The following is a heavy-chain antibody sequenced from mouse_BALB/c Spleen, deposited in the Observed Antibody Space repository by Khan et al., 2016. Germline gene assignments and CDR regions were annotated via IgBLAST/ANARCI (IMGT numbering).Heavy chain of an antibody. V-gene: IGHV14-3*02. Sequence: MQLEESGAELVKPGASVKLSCTASGCNIKDTFMHWVKQRPDQGLEWIGRIDPANGNDEYDPKFQGKATITADTSFSTAYLQFSSLTSEDTSVSYCVSDGYYEGFPYWGQGTLVTVSA. CDR2: IDPANGND. CDR3: VSDGYYEGFPY. J-gene: IGHJ3*01. D-gene: IGHD2-3*01. CDR1: GCNIKDTF.